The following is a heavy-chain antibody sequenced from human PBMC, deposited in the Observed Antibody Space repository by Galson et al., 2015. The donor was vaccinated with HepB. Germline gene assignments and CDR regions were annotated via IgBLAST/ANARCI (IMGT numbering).Heavy chain of an antibody. CDR2: ISSNKGYI. V-gene: IGHV3-21*01. CDR1: GFTFNSYN. CDR3: ARDLSDRYISSISNWYFDL. D-gene: IGHD3-16*02. J-gene: IGHJ2*01. Sequence: SLRLSCAASGFTFNSYNMNWVRQAPGKGLEWVSYISSNKGYIDYADSVKGRFSISRDNAKNSLYLQMNSLRAEDTAVYYCARDLSDRYISSISNWYFDLWGRGTLVTVSS.